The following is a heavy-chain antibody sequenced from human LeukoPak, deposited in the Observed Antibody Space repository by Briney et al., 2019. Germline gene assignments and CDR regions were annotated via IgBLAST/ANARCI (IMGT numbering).Heavy chain of an antibody. D-gene: IGHD2-2*01. J-gene: IGHJ5*02. V-gene: IGHV4-4*09. CDR3: ARGFSDIVVVPAASGVNWFDP. CDR2: IYATGST. Sequence: SETLSLTCTVSGGSISSYYWSWIRQPPGKGLEWIGYIYATGSTNYNPSLKSRVTISVDTSKNQFSLKLSSVTAADTAVYYCARGFSDIVVVPAASGVNWFDPWGQGTLVTVSS. CDR1: GGSISSYY.